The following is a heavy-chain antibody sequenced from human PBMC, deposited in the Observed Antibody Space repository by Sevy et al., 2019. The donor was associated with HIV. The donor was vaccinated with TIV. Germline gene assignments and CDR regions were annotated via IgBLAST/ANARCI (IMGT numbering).Heavy chain of an antibody. D-gene: IGHD3-10*01. J-gene: IGHJ3*02. CDR3: ARLRNYHGSGSLNAFDI. Sequence: GGSLRLSCAASGFTFSSYAMSWVRQAPGKGLEWVSGISGSGGSTYYADSVKGQFTISRDNSKNTLYLQMNSLRAEDTAVYYCARLRNYHGSGSLNAFDIWGQGTMVTVSS. V-gene: IGHV3-23*01. CDR2: ISGSGGST. CDR1: GFTFSSYA.